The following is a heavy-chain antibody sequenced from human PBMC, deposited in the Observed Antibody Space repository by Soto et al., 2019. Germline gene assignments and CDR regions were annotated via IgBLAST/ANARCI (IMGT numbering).Heavy chain of an antibody. Sequence: GGSLRLSCAASGFTFSSYAMSWVRQAPGKGLEWVSAISGCGGSTYYADSVKGRFTISRDNSKNTLYLQMNSLRAEDTAVYYCAKDGSTMVRGVLVYYYGMDVWGQGTTVTVSS. CDR3: AKDGSTMVRGVLVYYYGMDV. CDR2: ISGCGGST. D-gene: IGHD3-10*01. V-gene: IGHV3-23*01. J-gene: IGHJ6*02. CDR1: GFTFSSYA.